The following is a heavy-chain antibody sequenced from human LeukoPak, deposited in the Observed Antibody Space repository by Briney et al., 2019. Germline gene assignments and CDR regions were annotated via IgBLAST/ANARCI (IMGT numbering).Heavy chain of an antibody. CDR3: AKPMGGNDYGWERTPPFDAFEI. Sequence: PGRSLRLSCAASGFVFDEYAMHWVRQVPGKGLEWVSGVSWNSATIGYADSVKGRFTTSRDNAKNSLYLQISSLRTEDSALYYCAKPMGGNDYGWERTPPFDAFEIWGLGTMVTVSS. CDR2: VSWNSATI. D-gene: IGHD3-10*01. J-gene: IGHJ3*02. CDR1: GFVFDEYA. V-gene: IGHV3-9*01.